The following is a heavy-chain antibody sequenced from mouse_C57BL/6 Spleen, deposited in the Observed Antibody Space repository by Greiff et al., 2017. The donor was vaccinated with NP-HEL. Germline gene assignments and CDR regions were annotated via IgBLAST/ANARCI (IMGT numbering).Heavy chain of an antibody. CDR3: AREEGSSDGYYAMDY. Sequence: QVQLQQPGAELVKPGASVKLSCKASGYTFTSYWMHWVKQRPGQGLEWIGMIHPNSGSTNYNEKFKSKATLTVDKSSSTAYMQLSSLTSEDSAVYYCAREEGSSDGYYAMDYWGQGTSVTVSS. D-gene: IGHD1-1*01. V-gene: IGHV1-64*01. J-gene: IGHJ4*01. CDR2: IHPNSGST. CDR1: GYTFTSYW.